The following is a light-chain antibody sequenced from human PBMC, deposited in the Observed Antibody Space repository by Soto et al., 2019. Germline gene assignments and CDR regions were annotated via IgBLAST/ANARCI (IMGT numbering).Light chain of an antibody. J-gene: IGKJ2*01. Sequence: DIQMTQSPSTLSASVGDRVTITCRASQSISSWLAWYQQKPGKAPKLLIYDASSLESGVPSRFSGSGSGTEFTLTISSLQPDDFATYYGQQYNSDLMYTFGQGTKLEIK. CDR3: QQYNSDLMYT. CDR1: QSISSW. CDR2: DAS. V-gene: IGKV1-5*01.